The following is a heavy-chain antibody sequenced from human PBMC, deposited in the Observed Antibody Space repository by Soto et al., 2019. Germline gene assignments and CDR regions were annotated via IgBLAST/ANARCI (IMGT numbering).Heavy chain of an antibody. J-gene: IGHJ3*01. CDR2: IYSGGST. CDR3: ARDPTTATDAFDL. V-gene: IGHV3-66*01. CDR1: GFTVSSNY. Sequence: EGSLRLSCAASGFTVSSNYMSWVRQAPGKGLEWVSVIYSGGSTYYADSVKGRFTISRDNSKNTLYLQMNSLRAEDTAVYYCARDPTTATDAFDLRGQGTTVTVSS. D-gene: IGHD4-17*01.